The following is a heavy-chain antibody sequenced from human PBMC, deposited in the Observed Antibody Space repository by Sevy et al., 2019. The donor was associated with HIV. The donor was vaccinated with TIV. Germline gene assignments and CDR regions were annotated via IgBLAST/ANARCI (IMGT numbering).Heavy chain of an antibody. CDR3: VRADPDQHFDS. Sequence: ASVKVSCKTSGYTFTGNYIHWVRQAPGQGLEWMGWINTNSGDTGTKYAQKFQGRVTMTSDRSINTVYMDLTRLSPDDTAVYYCVRADPDQHFDSWGQGTLVTVS. CDR2: INTNSGDTGT. CDR1: GYTFTGNY. J-gene: IGHJ4*02. V-gene: IGHV1-2*02.